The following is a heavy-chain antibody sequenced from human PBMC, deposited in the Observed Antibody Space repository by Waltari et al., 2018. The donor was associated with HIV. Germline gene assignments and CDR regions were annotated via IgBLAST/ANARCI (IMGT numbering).Heavy chain of an antibody. CDR2: IYWDNDK. D-gene: IGHD4-4*01. Sequence: QITLKESGPTLVKPTQTLTLTCSFSGFSLITSGVSVGWIRQPPGKALEWLALIYWDNDKSYSPSLKSRLTITKDTSKNQVVLTMTNTDPVDTATYYCAHRLSNYGYFDYWGQGTLVTVSS. V-gene: IGHV2-5*02. CDR1: GFSLITSGVS. J-gene: IGHJ4*02. CDR3: AHRLSNYGYFDY.